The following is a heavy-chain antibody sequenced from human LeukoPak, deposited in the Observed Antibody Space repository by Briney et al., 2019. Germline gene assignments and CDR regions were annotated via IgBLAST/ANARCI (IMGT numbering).Heavy chain of an antibody. J-gene: IGHJ6*02. CDR3: ARAHTTGTTSYGMDV. Sequence: ASVKVSCKASGYTFTSYYMHWVRQAPGQGLEWMGWINPNSGGTNYAQKFQGRVTMTRDTSISTAYMELSRLRSDDTAVYYCARAHTTGTTSYGMDVWGQGTTVTVSS. CDR2: INPNSGGT. D-gene: IGHD1-1*01. V-gene: IGHV1-2*02. CDR1: GYTFTSYY.